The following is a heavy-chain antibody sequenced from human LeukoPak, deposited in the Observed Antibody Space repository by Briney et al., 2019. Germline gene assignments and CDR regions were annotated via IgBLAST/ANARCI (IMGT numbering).Heavy chain of an antibody. V-gene: IGHV1-18*01. CDR2: ISAYNGNT. J-gene: IGHJ5*02. CDR3: ATQVTVTPRGWFDP. Sequence: ASVKVSCKASGYTFTSYGISWVLQAPGHGLEWMGWISAYNGNTNYAQKLQGRVTMTTDTSTSTAYMELRSLRSDDTAVYYCATQVTVTPRGWFDPWGQGALVTVSS. CDR1: GYTFTSYG. D-gene: IGHD4-17*01.